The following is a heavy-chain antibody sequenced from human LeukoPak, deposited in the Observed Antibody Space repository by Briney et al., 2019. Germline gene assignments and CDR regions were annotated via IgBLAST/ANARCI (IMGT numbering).Heavy chain of an antibody. D-gene: IGHD2-15*01. Sequence: ASVKVSCKASGYTFTSYYMHWVRQAPRQGLEWMGIINPSGGSTSYAQKFQGRVTMTRDTSTSTVYMELSSLRSEDTAVYYCARVRVVAATHDAFDIWGQGTMVTVSS. CDR3: ARVRVVAATHDAFDI. CDR1: GYTFTSYY. V-gene: IGHV1-46*01. CDR2: INPSGGST. J-gene: IGHJ3*02.